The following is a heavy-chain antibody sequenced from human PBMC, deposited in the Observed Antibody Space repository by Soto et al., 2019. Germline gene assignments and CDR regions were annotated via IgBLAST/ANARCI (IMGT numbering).Heavy chain of an antibody. V-gene: IGHV1-69*06. CDR3: AGGYSGYVYAY. J-gene: IGHJ4*02. CDR1: GGTFSSYA. Sequence: SVKVSCKTSGGTFSSYAISWVRQAPGQGLEWMGGIIPIFGTANYAQKFQGRVTITADKSTSTAYMELSSLRSEDTAVYYCAGGYSGYVYAYWGQGTLVTVSS. CDR2: IIPIFGTA. D-gene: IGHD5-12*01.